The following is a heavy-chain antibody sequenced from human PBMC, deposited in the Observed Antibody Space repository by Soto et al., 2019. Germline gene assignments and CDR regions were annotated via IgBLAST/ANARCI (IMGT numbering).Heavy chain of an antibody. CDR3: AKTGYADNEGSYFDY. CDR2: LSGSGYST. CDR1: GFTFSTYS. V-gene: IGHV3-23*01. D-gene: IGHD5-18*01. J-gene: IGHJ4*02. Sequence: PGGSLILSCAASGFTFSTYSMSWVRQAPGKGLEWVSGLSGSGYSTFYADSVKGRFTISRDTSKNTLYLQMNSLRAEDTAVYYCAKTGYADNEGSYFDYWGQGALVTVSS.